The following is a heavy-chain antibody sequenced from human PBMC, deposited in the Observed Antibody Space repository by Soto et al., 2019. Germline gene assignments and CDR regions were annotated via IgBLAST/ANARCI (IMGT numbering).Heavy chain of an antibody. CDR2: INHSGST. J-gene: IGHJ6*02. V-gene: IGHV4-34*01. D-gene: IGHD6-19*01. CDR1: GGSISSYY. CDR3: ALAVAGQVDV. Sequence: SETLSLTCTVSGGSISSYYWSWIRQPPGKGLEWIGEINHSGSTNYNPSLKSRVTISVDTSKNQFSLKLSSVTAADTAVYYCALAVAGQVDVWGQGTTVTVS.